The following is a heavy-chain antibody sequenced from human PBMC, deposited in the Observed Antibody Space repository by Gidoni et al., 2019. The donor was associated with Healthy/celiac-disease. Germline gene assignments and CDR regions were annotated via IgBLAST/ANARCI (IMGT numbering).Heavy chain of an antibody. V-gene: IGHV4-39*01. Sequence: QLQLQESGPGLVKPSETLSLTCTVSGGSISSSRYYWGWIRQPPGKGLEWIGSIYYSGSTYYNPSLKSRVTISVDTSKNQFSLKLSSVTAADTAVYYCASRQDILLPHYFDYWGQGTLVTVSS. CDR3: ASRQDILLPHYFDY. CDR2: IYYSGST. D-gene: IGHD3-9*01. J-gene: IGHJ4*02. CDR1: GGSISSSRYY.